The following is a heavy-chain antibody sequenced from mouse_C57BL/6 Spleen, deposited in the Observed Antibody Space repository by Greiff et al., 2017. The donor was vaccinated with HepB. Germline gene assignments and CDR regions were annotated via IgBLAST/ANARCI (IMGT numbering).Heavy chain of an antibody. Sequence: VQLQQPGAELVKPGASVKMSCKASGYTFTSYWITWVKQRPGQGLEWIGDIYPGSGSTNYNEKFKSKATLTVDTSSSTAYMQLSSLTSEDSAVYYCARMGYDYDVAYAMDYWGQGTSVTVSS. CDR1: GYTFTSYW. D-gene: IGHD2-4*01. CDR3: ARMGYDYDVAYAMDY. V-gene: IGHV1-55*01. CDR2: IYPGSGST. J-gene: IGHJ4*01.